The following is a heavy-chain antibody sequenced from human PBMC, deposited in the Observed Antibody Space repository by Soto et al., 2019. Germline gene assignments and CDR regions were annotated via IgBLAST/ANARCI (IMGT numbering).Heavy chain of an antibody. CDR3: ARGGPQGFCSSTSCYLRNYFDY. J-gene: IGHJ4*02. V-gene: IGHV1-69*13. CDR2: IIPIFGTA. Sequence: SVKVSCKASGGTFSIYAISCVLQSPVQWLEWMGGIIPIFGTANYAQKFQGRVTITADESTSTAYMELSSLRSEDTAVYYCARGGPQGFCSSTSCYLRNYFDYWGQGTLVTV. D-gene: IGHD2-2*01. CDR1: GGTFSIYA.